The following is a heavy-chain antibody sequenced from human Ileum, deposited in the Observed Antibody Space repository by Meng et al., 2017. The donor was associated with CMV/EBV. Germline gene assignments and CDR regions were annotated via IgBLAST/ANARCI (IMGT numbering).Heavy chain of an antibody. J-gene: IGHJ5*02. CDR3: AKSSPDHFDYFFGP. CDR1: GFIFSNYV. CDR2: LTPNGADT. Sequence: GGSLRLSCAASGFIFSNYVMTWVRQAPGKGLEWVSTLTPNGADTYYAASVRGRFTISRDNFKSTVYLQMSSLGADDTAVYYCAKSSPDHFDYFFGPWGQGALVTVSS. V-gene: IGHV3-23*01. D-gene: IGHD2/OR15-2a*01.